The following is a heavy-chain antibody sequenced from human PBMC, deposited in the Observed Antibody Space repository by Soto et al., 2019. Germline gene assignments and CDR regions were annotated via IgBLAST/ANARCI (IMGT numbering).Heavy chain of an antibody. D-gene: IGHD1-26*01. Sequence: ASVKVSCKASGYTFTGYYMHWVRQAPGQGLEWMGWINPNSGGTNYAQKFQGWVTMTRDTSISTAYMELSRLRSDDTAVYYCAREWRFGSSYRLDYWGQGTLVTVSS. CDR1: GYTFTGYY. CDR3: AREWRFGSSYRLDY. CDR2: INPNSGGT. J-gene: IGHJ4*02. V-gene: IGHV1-2*04.